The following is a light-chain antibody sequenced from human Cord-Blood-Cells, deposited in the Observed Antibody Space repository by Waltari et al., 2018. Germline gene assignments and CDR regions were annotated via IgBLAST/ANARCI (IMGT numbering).Light chain of an antibody. Sequence: EIVMTQSPATLSVSQGERATLSCRASQRVSSNFAWYQQKPGQAPRLLSYGASTMASGIPARFSGSGSGTEFTLTISSLQSEYFAVYYCQQYNNWPGTFGQGTKVEIK. V-gene: IGKV3-15*01. CDR2: GAS. J-gene: IGKJ1*01. CDR1: QRVSSN. CDR3: QQYNNWPGT.